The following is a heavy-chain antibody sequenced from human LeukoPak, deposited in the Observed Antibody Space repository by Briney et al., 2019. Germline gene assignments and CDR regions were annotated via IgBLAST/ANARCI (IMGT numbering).Heavy chain of an antibody. D-gene: IGHD1-1*01. CDR1: GFTFSSYY. J-gene: IGHJ4*02. CDR2: ISSSSSYI. CDR3: ASQTGVIDY. V-gene: IGHV3-21*01. Sequence: GGSLRLSCAASGFTFSSYYMNWVRQAPGKGLEWVSSISSSSSYIYYADSVKGRSTISRDNAKNSLYLQMNSLRAEDTAVYYCASQTGVIDYWGQGTLVTVSS.